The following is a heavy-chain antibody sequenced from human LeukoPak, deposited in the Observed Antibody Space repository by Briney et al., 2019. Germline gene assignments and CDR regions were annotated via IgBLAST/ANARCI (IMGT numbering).Heavy chain of an antibody. CDR2: IYSGGST. Sequence: GESLRLSCAASGFTFSSYVMSWVRQAPGKGLEWVSFIYSGGSTYYADSVKGRFTISRDNSKNTLYLQMNSLRADDTAVYYCARRAGAYSHPYDYWGQGTLVTVSS. CDR1: GFTFSSYV. CDR3: ARRAGAYSHPYDY. D-gene: IGHD4/OR15-4a*01. J-gene: IGHJ4*02. V-gene: IGHV3-53*01.